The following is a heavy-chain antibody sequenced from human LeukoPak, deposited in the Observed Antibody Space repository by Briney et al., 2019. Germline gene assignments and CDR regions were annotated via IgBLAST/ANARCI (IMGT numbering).Heavy chain of an antibody. J-gene: IGHJ4*02. D-gene: IGHD6-19*01. CDR3: ARVLATDNSSGWSSFDY. CDR1: GGTFSSYA. Sequence: SVKVSCKASGGTFSSYAISWVRQAPGQGLEWMGGIIPIFGTANYAQKFQGRVTITRDTSASTAYMELSSLRSEDTAVYYCARVLATDNSSGWSSFDYWGQGTLVTVSS. CDR2: IIPIFGTA. V-gene: IGHV1-69*05.